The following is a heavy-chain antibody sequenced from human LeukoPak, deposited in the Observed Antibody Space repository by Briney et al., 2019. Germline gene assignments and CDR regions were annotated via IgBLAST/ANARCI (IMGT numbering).Heavy chain of an antibody. J-gene: IGHJ4*02. CDR2: LYSGGST. CDR1: GITVKSNY. CDR3: ARVSDYYGSSGYYMGYYDL. D-gene: IGHD3-22*01. Sequence: GGSLRLSCAASGITVKSNYMSWVRQAPGKGLEWVSVLYSGGSTYYGDSVEGRFTISGDNAVNTMYLEMSSLRVDDTAVYYCARVSDYYGSSGYYMGYYDLWGQGTLVTVSS. V-gene: IGHV3-53*01.